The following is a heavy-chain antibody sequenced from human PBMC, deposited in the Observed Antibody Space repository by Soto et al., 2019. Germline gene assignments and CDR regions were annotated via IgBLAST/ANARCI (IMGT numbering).Heavy chain of an antibody. V-gene: IGHV1-69*06. D-gene: IGHD2-15*01. J-gene: IGHJ3*02. CDR2: IIPIFGTA. Sequence: SVKVSCKASGGTFSSYAISWLRQAPGQGLEWMGGIIPIFGTANYAQKFQGRVTITADKSTSTAYMELSSLRSEDTAVYYCASWVLGWHAFDIWGQGTMVTVSS. CDR1: GGTFSSYA. CDR3: ASWVLGWHAFDI.